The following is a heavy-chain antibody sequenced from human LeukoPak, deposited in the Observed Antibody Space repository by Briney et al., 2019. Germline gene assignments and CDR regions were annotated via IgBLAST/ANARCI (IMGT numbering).Heavy chain of an antibody. V-gene: IGHV3-48*04. CDR1: GFAFSNYG. D-gene: IGHD6-6*01. CDR2: ISSGSSST. CDR3: ARGGIAARFAY. J-gene: IGHJ4*02. Sequence: PGGSLRLSCAASGFAFSNYGMNWVRQAPGKGLEWVSYISSGSSSTFYADSVKGRFTISRDNAKNSLYLQMNSLRVEDTAVYYCARGGIAARFAYWGQGTLVTVSS.